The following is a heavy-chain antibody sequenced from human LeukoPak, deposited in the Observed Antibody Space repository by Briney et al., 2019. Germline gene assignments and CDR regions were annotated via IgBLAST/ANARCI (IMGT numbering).Heavy chain of an antibody. CDR2: IKQDGSEK. D-gene: IGHD3-10*01. V-gene: IGHV3-7*01. CDR3: ARAPSYYNPYSFDY. CDR1: GFTFSSYC. J-gene: IGHJ4*02. Sequence: PGGSLRLSCAASGFTFSSYCMSWVRQAPGKGLEGVANIKQDGSEKYYVDSVKGRFTISRDNSRNSVYLKMTSLRAEDTAVYYCARAPSYYNPYSFDYWGPGTLVTVSS.